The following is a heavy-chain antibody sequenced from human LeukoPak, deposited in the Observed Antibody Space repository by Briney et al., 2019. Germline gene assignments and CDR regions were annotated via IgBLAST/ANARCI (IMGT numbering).Heavy chain of an antibody. CDR3: ARGQRVLGYFDLMAFDY. J-gene: IGHJ4*02. D-gene: IGHD3-9*01. CDR2: IYYSGST. CDR1: GGSISSSSYY. Sequence: TSETLSLTCTVSGGSISSSSYYWGWIRQPPGKGLEWIGSIYYSGSTYYNSSLKSRVTISGDTSKNQFSLKLSSVTAADTAMYYCARGQRVLGYFDLMAFDYWGQGTLVTVSS. V-gene: IGHV4-39*07.